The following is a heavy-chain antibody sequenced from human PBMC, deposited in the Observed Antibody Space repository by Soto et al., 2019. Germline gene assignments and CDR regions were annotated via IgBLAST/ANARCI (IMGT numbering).Heavy chain of an antibody. CDR1: GFTFSSYT. J-gene: IGHJ5*02. Sequence: EVQLLESGGGLVQPGGSLRLSCAASGFTFSSYTMTWVRQAPGKGLEWVSSIGASGGRTYYADSVKGRFTIARDNSKSTLYLQTSSLRADDTAVYSCAKPSAAINPPVNWFDPWGQATLVTVSS. V-gene: IGHV3-23*01. CDR2: IGASGGRT. D-gene: IGHD2-2*02. CDR3: AKPSAAINPPVNWFDP.